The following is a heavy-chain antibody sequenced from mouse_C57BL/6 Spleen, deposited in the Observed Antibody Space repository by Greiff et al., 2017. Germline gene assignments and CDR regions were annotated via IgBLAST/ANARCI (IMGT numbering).Heavy chain of an antibody. CDR2: IYPADSET. J-gene: IGHJ3*01. D-gene: IGHD2-3*01. V-gene: IGHV1-61*01. CDR1: GYTFTSSC. Sequence: QVQLQQPVAELVRPGSSVKLSCTASGYTFTSSCMDWVKQRPGQGLEWIGNIYPADSETHYNQKFKDKATLTVDKSSSTAYMQLSSLTSEVSAVYCCAGRRDGYPFAYWGQGTLVTVSA. CDR3: AGRRDGYPFAY.